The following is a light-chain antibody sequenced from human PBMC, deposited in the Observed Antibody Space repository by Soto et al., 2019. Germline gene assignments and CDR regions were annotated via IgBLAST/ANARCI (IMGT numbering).Light chain of an antibody. V-gene: IGLV2-11*01. J-gene: IGLJ1*01. CDR3: CSYAGDYTFV. Sequence: QSALTQPRSVSGSPGQSVTLSCTGTSSDVGGYNYVTWYQQYPGKAPKVMIYDVKTRPSGFPDRFSGSKSGNTASLTISGLQAEDEADYYCCSYAGDYTFVFGTGTKLTVL. CDR1: SSDVGGYNY. CDR2: DVK.